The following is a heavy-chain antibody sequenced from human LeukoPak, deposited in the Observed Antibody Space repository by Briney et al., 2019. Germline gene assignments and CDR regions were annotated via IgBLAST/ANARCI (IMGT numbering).Heavy chain of an antibody. Sequence: SETLSLTCAVSGGSISSGGYSWSWIRQPPGKGLQWIGYIYHNGNTYYSPSLKSRVTISVDRSKNQLSLKLSSVTAADTAMYYCASGGYSYGFDYWGQGTLVTVSS. CDR2: IYHNGNT. CDR3: ASGGYSYGFDY. CDR1: GGSISSGGYS. J-gene: IGHJ4*02. V-gene: IGHV4-30-2*01. D-gene: IGHD5-18*01.